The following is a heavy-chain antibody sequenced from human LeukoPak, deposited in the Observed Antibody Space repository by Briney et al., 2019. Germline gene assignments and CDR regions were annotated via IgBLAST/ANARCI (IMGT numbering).Heavy chain of an antibody. CDR1: GLTFDDYA. CDR2: ISWNSGSI. V-gene: IGHV3-9*03. Sequence: PGGSLRLSCAASGLTFDDYAMHWVRQAPGKGLEWVSGISWNSGSIGYADSVKGRFTISRDNAKNSLYLQMNSLRAEDMALYYCAKAGDDILGLDYYFDYWGQGTLVTVSS. D-gene: IGHD3-9*01. CDR3: AKAGDDILGLDYYFDY. J-gene: IGHJ4*02.